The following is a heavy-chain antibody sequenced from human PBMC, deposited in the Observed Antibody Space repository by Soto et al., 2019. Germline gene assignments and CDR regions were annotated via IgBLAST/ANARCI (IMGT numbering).Heavy chain of an antibody. CDR3: AKARWISRGLSILTGYYIRDAFDI. J-gene: IGHJ3*02. CDR1: GFTFDDYA. V-gene: IGHV3-9*01. Sequence: GGSLRLSCAASGFTFDDYAMHWVRQAPGKGLEWVSGISWNSGSIGYADSVKGRFTISRDNAKNSLYLQMNSLRAEDTALYYCAKARWISRGLSILTGYYIRDAFDIWGQGTMVTVSS. CDR2: ISWNSGSI. D-gene: IGHD3-9*01.